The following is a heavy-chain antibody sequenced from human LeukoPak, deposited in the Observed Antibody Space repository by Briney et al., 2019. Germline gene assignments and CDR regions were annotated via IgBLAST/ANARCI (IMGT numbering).Heavy chain of an antibody. CDR3: ARSYCSAGSCYSKIFDS. CDR1: GSSISSGYY. D-gene: IGHD2-15*01. Sequence: SETLSLTCTVSGSSISSGYYWGWIRQPPGKGLEWIGSMYHSGSTYYNPSLKSRVTISVDTSKNQFSLRLSSVTAADTAVYYCARSYCSAGSCYSKIFDSWGQGTLVTVSS. CDR2: MYHSGST. V-gene: IGHV4-38-2*02. J-gene: IGHJ4*02.